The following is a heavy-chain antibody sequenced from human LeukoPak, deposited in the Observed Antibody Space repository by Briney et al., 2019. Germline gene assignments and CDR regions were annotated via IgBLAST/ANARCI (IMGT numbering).Heavy chain of an antibody. CDR1: GFTFTSSA. CDR3: AAGGAVAGTLFDY. J-gene: IGHJ4*02. Sequence: ASVKVSCKASGFTFTSSAMQWVRQARGQRLEWIGWIVVGSGNTNYAQKFQERVTITRDMSTSTAYMELSSLRSEDTAVYYCAAGGAVAGTLFDYWGQGTLVTVSS. D-gene: IGHD6-19*01. CDR2: IVVGSGNT. V-gene: IGHV1-58*02.